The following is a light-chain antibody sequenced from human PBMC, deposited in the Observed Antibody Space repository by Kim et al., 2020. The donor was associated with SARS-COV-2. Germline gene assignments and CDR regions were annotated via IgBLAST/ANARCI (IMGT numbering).Light chain of an antibody. Sequence: RQRVTISCSGSSSNIGNNDVNSSQQLPGKATKLLIYYDDLLPSGVSDRFSGSKSGTSACLAISGLQSEDEADYYCAAWDDSLNGVVFGGGTQLTVL. CDR2: YDD. V-gene: IGLV1-36*01. CDR3: AAWDDSLNGVV. CDR1: SSNIGNND. J-gene: IGLJ2*01.